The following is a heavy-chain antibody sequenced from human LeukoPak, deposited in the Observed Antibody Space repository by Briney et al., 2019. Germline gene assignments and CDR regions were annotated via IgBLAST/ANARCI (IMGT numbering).Heavy chain of an antibody. CDR1: GFSFSTYT. Sequence: GGSLRLSCAASGFSFSTYTMNWVRQAPGKGLEWVSAISGSGGSTYYADSVKGRFTISRDNSKNTLYLQMNSLRAEDTAVYYCARLAGSYYFDYWGQGTLVTVSS. D-gene: IGHD3-10*01. CDR2: ISGSGGST. CDR3: ARLAGSYYFDY. J-gene: IGHJ4*02. V-gene: IGHV3-23*01.